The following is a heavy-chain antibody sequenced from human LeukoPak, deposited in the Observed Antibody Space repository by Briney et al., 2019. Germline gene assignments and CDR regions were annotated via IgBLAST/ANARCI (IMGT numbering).Heavy chain of an antibody. J-gene: IGHJ5*02. D-gene: IGHD2-21*02. CDR1: GYTFTDFG. CDR2: INTYKGNT. V-gene: IGHV1-18*01. CDR3: ARDQRVGVTAFYRPFDP. Sequence: ASVKVSCKASGYTFTDFGISWVRQAPGQGLEWMGWINTYKGNTNYGQRFQGRFTMTIDTAPNTAFMVLRSLRSDDTAVYYCARDQRVGVTAFYRPFDPWGQGTPVTVFS.